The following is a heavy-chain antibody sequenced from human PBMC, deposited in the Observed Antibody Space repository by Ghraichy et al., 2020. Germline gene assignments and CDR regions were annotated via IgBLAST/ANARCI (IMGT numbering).Heavy chain of an antibody. D-gene: IGHD3-22*01. CDR3: ATDHYYDSTVPAYYFDY. J-gene: IGHJ4*02. Sequence: ASVKVSCKASGYTFTSYGISWVRQAPGQGLEWMGWISAYNGNTNYAQNLQGRVTMTTDTSTSTAYMELRSLRSDDTAVYYCATDHYYDSTVPAYYFDYWGQGTLVTVSS. V-gene: IGHV1-18*01. CDR1: GYTFTSYG. CDR2: ISAYNGNT.